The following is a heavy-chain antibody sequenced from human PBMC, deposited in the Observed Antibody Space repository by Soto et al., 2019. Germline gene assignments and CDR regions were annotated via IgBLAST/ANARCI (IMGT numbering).Heavy chain of an antibody. J-gene: IGHJ4*02. V-gene: IGHV4-59*11. CDR1: GGSISSHY. CDR2: VYYSGST. D-gene: IGHD3-22*01. CDR3: ARGDYSDSSGLYFDY. Sequence: QVQLQESSPGLVKPSETLSLICTVSGGSISSHYWSWIRQPPGKGLEWIGYVYYSGSTNYNPSLKSRVTISVDTSKNQFSLKLSSVTAADTAVYHCARGDYSDSSGLYFDYWGQGTLVTVSS.